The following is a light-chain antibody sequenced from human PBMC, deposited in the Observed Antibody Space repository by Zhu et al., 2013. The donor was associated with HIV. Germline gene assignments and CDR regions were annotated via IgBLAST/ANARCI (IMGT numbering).Light chain of an antibody. Sequence: IVMTQSPATLSVFPGERATLSCRASQSVGSNLAWYQQKPGQAPRLLIYGASNRATGIPARFSGRGSGTFFSLIITSLQSEDSAIYYCQQYISWPRAFGQGTEGGN. CDR1: QSVGSN. V-gene: IGKV3-15*01. CDR2: GAS. CDR3: QQYISWPRA. J-gene: IGKJ1*01.